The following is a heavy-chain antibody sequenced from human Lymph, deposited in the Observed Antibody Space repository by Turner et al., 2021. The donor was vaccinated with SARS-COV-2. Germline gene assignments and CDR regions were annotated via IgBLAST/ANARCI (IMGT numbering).Heavy chain of an antibody. CDR3: ARQTGNNGVDP. CDR1: GGSMNNNY. CDR2: IFYSGST. D-gene: IGHD3-9*01. J-gene: IGHJ5*02. V-gene: IGHV4-59*07. Sequence: QVPRQESGRRLVTPWSTLSHPCTVSGGSMNNNYWSWIRQPQGKRLDWIGIIFYSGSTNYNPALKSRVTISVDTSENQFSLELTSVTAADTAIYYGARQTGNNGVDPWGQGTLVTVSS.